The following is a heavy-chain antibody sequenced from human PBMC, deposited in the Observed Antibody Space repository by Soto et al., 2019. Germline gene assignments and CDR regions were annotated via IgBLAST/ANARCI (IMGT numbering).Heavy chain of an antibody. CDR2: INHSGST. J-gene: IGHJ6*02. V-gene: IGHV4-34*01. Sequence: QVQLQQWGAGLLKPSETLSLTCAVYGGSFSGYYWSWIRQPPGKGLEWIGEINHSGSTNYNPSLKSRVTISVDTSKNQFSLKLSSVTAADTAVYYCARMSGLAQPYLYYGMDVWGQGTTVTVSS. CDR1: GGSFSGYY. CDR3: ARMSGLAQPYLYYGMDV. D-gene: IGHD3-9*01.